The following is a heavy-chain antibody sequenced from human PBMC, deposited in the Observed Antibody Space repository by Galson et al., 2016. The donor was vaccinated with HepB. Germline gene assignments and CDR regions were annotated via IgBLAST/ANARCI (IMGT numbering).Heavy chain of an antibody. J-gene: IGHJ4*02. V-gene: IGHV5-51*01. D-gene: IGHD6-19*01. CDR3: ARRGIAVAGRGGIDY. Sequence: YSPSFQGQVTNSADKSISTAYLQWSSLKASDTAMYYCARRGIAVAGRGGIDYWGQGTLVTVSS.